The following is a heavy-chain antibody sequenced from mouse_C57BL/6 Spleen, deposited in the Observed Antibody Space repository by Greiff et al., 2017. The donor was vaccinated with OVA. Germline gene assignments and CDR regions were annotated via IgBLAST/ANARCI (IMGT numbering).Heavy chain of an antibody. V-gene: IGHV1-80*01. CDR3: ARMGNYGFAY. CDR2: IYPGDGDT. CDR1: GYAFSSYW. D-gene: IGHD2-1*01. J-gene: IGHJ3*01. Sequence: QVQLKESGAELVKPGASVKISCKASGYAFSSYWMNWVKQRPGKGLEWIGQIYPGDGDTNYNGKFKGKATLTADKSSSTAYMQLSSLTSEDSAVYFCARMGNYGFAYWGQGTLVTVSA.